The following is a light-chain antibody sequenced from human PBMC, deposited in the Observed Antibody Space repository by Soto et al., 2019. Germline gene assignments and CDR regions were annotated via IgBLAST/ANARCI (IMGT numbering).Light chain of an antibody. J-gene: IGKJ4*01. V-gene: IGKV1-5*01. CDR3: QQYNSYPVS. CDR1: QSISSW. CDR2: DAS. Sequence: DIQMTQSPSTLSASVGDRVTITCRASQSISSWLAWYQQKPGKAPQLLIYDASSLESGVPSRFSGSGSGTESTLTISSLQTEDVETYYCQQYNSYPVSXCGGTKV.